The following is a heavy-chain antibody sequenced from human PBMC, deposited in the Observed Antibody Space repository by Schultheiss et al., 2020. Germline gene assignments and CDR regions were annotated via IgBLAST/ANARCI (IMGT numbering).Heavy chain of an antibody. CDR2: ISSSSSTI. J-gene: IGHJ4*02. CDR1: GFTFSSYS. V-gene: IGHV3-48*01. Sequence: GGSLRLSCAASGFTFSSYSMNWVRQAPGKGLEWVSYISSSSSTIYYADSVKGRFTISRDNAKNSLYLQMNSLRAEDTAVYYCARGRDYGDYLWAFDYWGQGTLVTVSS. D-gene: IGHD4-17*01. CDR3: ARGRDYGDYLWAFDY.